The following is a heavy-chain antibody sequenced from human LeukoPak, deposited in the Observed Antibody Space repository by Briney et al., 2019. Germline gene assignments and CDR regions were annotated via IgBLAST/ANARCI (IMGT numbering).Heavy chain of an antibody. CDR1: GFSLSTSGMC. J-gene: IGHJ4*02. D-gene: IGHD4-17*01. CDR2: IDWDDDK. CDR3: ARSQTTEALFDY. Sequence: ESGPALVKPTQTLTLTCTFSGFSLSTSGMCVSWIRQPPGKALEWLARIDWDDDKYYSTSLKTRLTISKDTSKNQVVLTMTNMDPVDTATYYCARSQTTEALFDYWGQGTLVTVSS. V-gene: IGHV2-70*11.